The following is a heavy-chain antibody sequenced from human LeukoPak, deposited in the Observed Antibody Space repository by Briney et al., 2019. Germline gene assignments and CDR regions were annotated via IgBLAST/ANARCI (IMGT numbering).Heavy chain of an antibody. D-gene: IGHD6-19*01. Sequence: PSGTLSLTCTVSGGSMGSYYWSWIRQPPGKGLEWIGYIYDSGSTNYNPSLKSRVTISVDTSKNQFSLKLSSVTAADTAVYYCARPAVAGTFYYFDYWGQGTLVTVSS. CDR3: ARPAVAGTFYYFDY. CDR1: GGSMGSYY. J-gene: IGHJ4*02. CDR2: IYDSGST. V-gene: IGHV4-59*08.